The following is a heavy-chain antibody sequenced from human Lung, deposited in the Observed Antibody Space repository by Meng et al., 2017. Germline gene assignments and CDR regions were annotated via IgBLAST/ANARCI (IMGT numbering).Heavy chain of an antibody. CDR2: LGAHDYDT. V-gene: IGHV1-18*01. CDR3: ARGTPESSNANY. Sequence: QVDLVQSGAEVKKTGAAVKVSCKSPDYNFTGYGVSWVRQAPGQGLEWMAWLGAHDYDTSHAQKFQGRVTVTADRPTATAYMELRSLRSDDTAVYYCARGTPESSNANYWGPGTLVTVSS. J-gene: IGHJ4*02. D-gene: IGHD1-14*01. CDR1: DYNFTGYG.